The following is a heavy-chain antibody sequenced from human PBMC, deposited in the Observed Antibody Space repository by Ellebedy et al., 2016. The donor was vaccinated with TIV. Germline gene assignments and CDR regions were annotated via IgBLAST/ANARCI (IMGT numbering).Heavy chain of an antibody. D-gene: IGHD3-3*01. CDR3: ARAVGGSGAY. CDR2: IKPDGSEK. J-gene: IGHJ4*02. V-gene: IGHV3-7*01. Sequence: GGSLRLSXAASGFTFSSYWMHWVRQAPGKGLEWVADIKPDGSEKYYVDSVKGRFTISRDNAKNSLYLQMNSLRAEDTAVYYCARAVGGSGAYWGQGTLVTVSS. CDR1: GFTFSSYW.